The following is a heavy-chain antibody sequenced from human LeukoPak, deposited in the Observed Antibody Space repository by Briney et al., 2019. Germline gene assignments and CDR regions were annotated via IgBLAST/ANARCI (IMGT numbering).Heavy chain of an antibody. CDR3: ARDPAAGTFDY. Sequence: GGSLRLSCAASGFTFSSYSMNWVRQAPGKGLEWVSSISSSSSYIYYADPVKGRFTISRDNAKNSLYLQMNSLRAEDTAVYYCARDPAAGTFDYWGQGTLVTVSS. D-gene: IGHD6-13*01. CDR2: ISSSSSYI. V-gene: IGHV3-21*01. J-gene: IGHJ4*02. CDR1: GFTFSSYS.